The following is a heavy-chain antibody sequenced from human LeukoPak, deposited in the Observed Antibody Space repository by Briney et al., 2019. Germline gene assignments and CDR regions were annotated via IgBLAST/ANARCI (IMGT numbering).Heavy chain of an antibody. Sequence: ASVKVSCKASSYIVSNYAIAWVRQAPGQGLEWLGWVAPDNRTDYTERIKGRVTMTRDPFTNTAYMELRTLRSDDTGIYFCAREDASKYDHWGPGTLLAVSS. J-gene: IGHJ4*02. D-gene: IGHD3-22*01. V-gene: IGHV1-18*04. CDR2: VAPDNRT. CDR1: SYIVSNYA. CDR3: AREDASKYDH.